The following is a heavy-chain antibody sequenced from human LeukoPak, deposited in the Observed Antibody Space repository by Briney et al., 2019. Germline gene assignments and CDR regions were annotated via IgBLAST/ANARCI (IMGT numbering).Heavy chain of an antibody. CDR1: GYTFTSYD. J-gene: IGHJ4*02. V-gene: IGHV1-8*01. D-gene: IGHD2-15*01. CDR3: ARDVAAAAGSYFDY. CDR2: MNPNSGNT. Sequence: ASLKVSCKASGYTFTSYDINWVRQATGQGLEWMGWMNPNSGNTGYAQKFQGRVTMTRNTSISTAYMELSSLRSEDTAVYYCARDVAAAAGSYFDYWGQGTLVTVSS.